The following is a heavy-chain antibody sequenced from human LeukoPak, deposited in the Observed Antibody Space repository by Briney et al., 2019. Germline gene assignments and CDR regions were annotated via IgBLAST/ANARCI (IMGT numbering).Heavy chain of an antibody. Sequence: SETLSLTCTVSGGSTRSHFWSWIRQSPGMGLEWIGNIYTGGTTNYNPSLKSGVTISIDTSKNQLSLHLASVTAADTAVYYCTKATKWLAFDDWGRGTLVTVSS. D-gene: IGHD6-19*01. CDR2: IYTGGTT. V-gene: IGHV4-59*11. J-gene: IGHJ4*02. CDR1: GGSTRSHF. CDR3: TKATKWLAFDD.